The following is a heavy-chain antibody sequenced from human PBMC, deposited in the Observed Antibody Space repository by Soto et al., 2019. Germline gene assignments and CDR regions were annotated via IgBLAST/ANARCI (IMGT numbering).Heavy chain of an antibody. CDR3: ARELSIIIRAYN. CDR1: GFTFSSHN. V-gene: IGHV3-21*02. Sequence: EVQLVESGGGLVKPGGSLRLSCAASGFTFSSHNIYWFRQPPGKGLEWVSSIGTSDGSTFYADSVRGRFTISKDNAKNSVYLQMDSLRAEDTAICHWARELSIIIRAYNWGQGTLVTVSS. CDR2: IGTSDGST. J-gene: IGHJ4*02. D-gene: IGHD3-16*01.